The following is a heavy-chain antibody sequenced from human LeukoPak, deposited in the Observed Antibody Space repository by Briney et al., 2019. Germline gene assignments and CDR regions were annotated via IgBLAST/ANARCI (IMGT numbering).Heavy chain of an antibody. D-gene: IGHD2-2*01. Sequence: PGGSLRLSCAASGNYWMHWVRQAPGKGLLWVPHINSDGSWTTYADSVKGRFTISKDNAKNTVYLQMNNLRAEDTAVYYCVSFYETYWGRGILVTVSS. V-gene: IGHV3-74*01. CDR3: VSFYETY. CDR1: GNYW. J-gene: IGHJ4*02. CDR2: INSDGSWT.